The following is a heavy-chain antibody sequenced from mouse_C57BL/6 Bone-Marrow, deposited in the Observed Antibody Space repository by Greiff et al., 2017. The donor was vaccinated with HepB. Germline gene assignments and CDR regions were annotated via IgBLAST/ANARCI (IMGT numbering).Heavy chain of an antibody. D-gene: IGHD1-1*01. V-gene: IGHV1-72*01. J-gene: IGHJ1*03. CDR3: ARWRLSSYWDFAV. CDR1: GYTFTSYW. Sequence: QVQLQQPGAELVKPGASVKLSCKASGYTFTSYWMHWVKQRPGQGLEWIGRIVPDSGGTKYNEKFKGKATLTADKSSSTAYMQLSSLTSDDSAVYYCARWRLSSYWDFAVWGTGTTVTVSS. CDR2: IVPDSGGT.